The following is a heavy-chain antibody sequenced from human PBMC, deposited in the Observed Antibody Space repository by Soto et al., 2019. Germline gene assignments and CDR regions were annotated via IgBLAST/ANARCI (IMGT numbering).Heavy chain of an antibody. Sequence: QVQLVQSGAEVKKPGSSVKVSCKVSGGPFSSYAISWVRQAPGQGLEWMGVIIPMFGTPNYAQKFQDRFSITADESTSTAYMELSSLRSEDTAVYYCANFVVIGPTQSDYWGQGTLVIVSS. J-gene: IGHJ4*02. CDR1: GGPFSSYA. CDR3: ANFVVIGPTQSDY. V-gene: IGHV1-69*12. D-gene: IGHD3-22*01. CDR2: IIPMFGTP.